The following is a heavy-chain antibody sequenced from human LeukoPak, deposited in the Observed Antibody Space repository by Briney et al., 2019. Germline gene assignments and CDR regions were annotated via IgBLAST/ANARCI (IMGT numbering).Heavy chain of an antibody. Sequence: PGGSLRLSCAASGFTFSRYSMHWVRQAPGKGLVWVSHVNSDGSGTDYADSVKGRFTISRDNAKNSLYLQMNSLRAEDTAVYYCARVSGSGSYYPDYWGQGTLVTVSS. CDR2: VNSDGSGT. D-gene: IGHD3-10*01. V-gene: IGHV3-74*01. CDR3: ARVSGSGSYYPDY. J-gene: IGHJ4*02. CDR1: GFTFSRYS.